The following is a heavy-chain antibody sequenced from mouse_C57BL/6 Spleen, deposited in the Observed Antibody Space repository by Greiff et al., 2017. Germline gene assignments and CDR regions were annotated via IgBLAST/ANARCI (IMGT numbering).Heavy chain of an antibody. D-gene: IGHD1-1*01. V-gene: IGHV1-53*01. CDR3: ARDGYYGSPFAY. Sequence: QVPLQQPGTELVKPGASVKLSCKASGYTFTSYWMHWVKQRPGQGLEWIGNINPSNGGTNYNEKFKSKATLTVDKSSSTAYMQLSSLTSEDSAVYYCARDGYYGSPFAYWGQGTLVTVSA. CDR1: GYTFTSYW. CDR2: INPSNGGT. J-gene: IGHJ3*01.